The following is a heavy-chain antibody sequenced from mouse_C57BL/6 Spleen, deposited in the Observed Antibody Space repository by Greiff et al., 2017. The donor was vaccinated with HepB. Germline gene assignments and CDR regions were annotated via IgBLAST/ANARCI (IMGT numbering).Heavy chain of an antibody. J-gene: IGHJ1*03. CDR3: ARSLSYCWSPWYFDV. D-gene: IGHD6-2*01. CDR2: IRNKANGYTT. Sequence: EVMLVESGGGLVQPGGSLSLSCAASGFTFTDYYMSWVRQPPGKALEWLGFIRNKANGYTTEYSASVKGRFTISRDNSQSILYLHMSALRAEDSATYYCARSLSYCWSPWYFDVWHRGTAVTVST. CDR1: GFTFTDYY. V-gene: IGHV7-3*01.